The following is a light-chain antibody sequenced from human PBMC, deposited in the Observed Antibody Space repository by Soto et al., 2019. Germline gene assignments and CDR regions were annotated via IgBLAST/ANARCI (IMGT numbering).Light chain of an antibody. CDR3: QQYKDNPWT. Sequence: DIQMTQSPSTLSASVGDRVTFACRASQNIVDWLAWYQQKPGKAPKLLIYKASNLESGVPSRFGGSGSGSEFTLTISNLQPDDFATYYCQQYKDNPWTFGQGTKVAIK. J-gene: IGKJ1*01. CDR2: KAS. CDR1: QNIVDW. V-gene: IGKV1-5*03.